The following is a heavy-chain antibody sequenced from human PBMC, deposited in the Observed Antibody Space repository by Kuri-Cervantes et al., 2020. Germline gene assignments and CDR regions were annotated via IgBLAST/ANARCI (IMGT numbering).Heavy chain of an antibody. Sequence: GGSLRLSCVASGFTFSSYWMNWVRQAPGKGLEWVSAISGSGGSTYYADSVKGRFTISRDNSKNTLYLQMNSLRAEDTAVYYCASGGVVPAALFAYWGQGTLVTVSS. CDR1: GFTFSSYW. CDR3: ASGGVVPAALFAY. J-gene: IGHJ4*02. V-gene: IGHV3-23*01. D-gene: IGHD2-2*01. CDR2: ISGSGGST.